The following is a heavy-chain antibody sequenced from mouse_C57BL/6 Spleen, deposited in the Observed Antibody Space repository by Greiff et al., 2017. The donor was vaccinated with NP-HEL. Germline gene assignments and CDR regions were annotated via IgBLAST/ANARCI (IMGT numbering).Heavy chain of an antibody. CDR2: ISSGGSYT. CDR1: GFTFSSYG. J-gene: IGHJ3*01. CDR3: ARHHGNYVAWFAY. D-gene: IGHD2-1*01. Sequence: VHVKQSGGDLVKPGGSLKLSCAASGFTFSSYGMSWVRQTPDKRLEWVATISSGGSYTYYPDSVKGRFTISRDNAKNTLYLQMSSLKSEDTAMYYCARHHGNYVAWFAYWGQGTLVTVSA. V-gene: IGHV5-6*01.